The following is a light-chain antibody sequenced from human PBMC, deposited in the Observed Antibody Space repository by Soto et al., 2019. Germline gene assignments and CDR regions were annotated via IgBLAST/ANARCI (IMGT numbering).Light chain of an antibody. V-gene: IGKV3-20*01. CDR2: GAS. CDR1: QSFNSIY. CDR3: QQYNNWPLT. J-gene: IGKJ4*01. Sequence: TVLAPSPGTLSLFPGERATPSCRASQSFNSIYLAWYQQKPGQAPRLLIYGASSRATGIPDRFSGSGSGTDFTLTISSLQSEDCAIYYCQQYNNWPLTFGGGTKVDIK.